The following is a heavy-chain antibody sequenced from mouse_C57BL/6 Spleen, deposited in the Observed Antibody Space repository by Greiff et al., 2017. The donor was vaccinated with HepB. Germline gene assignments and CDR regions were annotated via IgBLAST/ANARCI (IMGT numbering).Heavy chain of an antibody. CDR1: GYTFTDYE. CDR3: TREASNYYAMDY. D-gene: IGHD2-5*01. V-gene: IGHV1-15*01. CDR2: IDPETGGT. J-gene: IGHJ4*01. Sequence: QVQLQQSGAELVRPGASVTLSCKASGYTFTDYEMHWVKQTPVHGLEWIGAIDPETGGTAYNQKFKGKAILTADKSSSTAYMELRSLTSEDSAVYYCTREASNYYAMDYWGQGTSVTVSS.